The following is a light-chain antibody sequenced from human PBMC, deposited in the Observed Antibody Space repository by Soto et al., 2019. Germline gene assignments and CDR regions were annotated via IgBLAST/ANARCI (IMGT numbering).Light chain of an antibody. CDR2: VGTGGIVA. V-gene: IGLV9-49*01. Sequence: QLVLTQSPSASASLGASVTLTCTLSSGYSNYKVDWYQQRPGKGPQFVMGVGTGGIVASKGDGVPDRFSVLGSGLNRNLAIKNILTEDESDYHCGADHGSGSTWVFGGGTQLTVL. CDR3: GADHGSGSTWV. J-gene: IGLJ2*01. CDR1: SGYSNYK.